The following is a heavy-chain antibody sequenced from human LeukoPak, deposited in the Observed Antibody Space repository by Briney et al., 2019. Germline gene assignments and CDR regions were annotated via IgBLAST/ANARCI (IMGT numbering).Heavy chain of an antibody. CDR1: GFTFSSYA. Sequence: GGSLRLSCAASGFTFSSYAMSWVRQAPGKGLEWVSAISGSGANTYYADSVKGRFTISRDNSKNTLYLQMNSLRAEDTAVYYCAKDDDRSGYYFDAFDIWGQGTMVTVSS. V-gene: IGHV3-23*01. CDR2: ISGSGANT. J-gene: IGHJ3*02. CDR3: AKDDDRSGYYFDAFDI. D-gene: IGHD3-22*01.